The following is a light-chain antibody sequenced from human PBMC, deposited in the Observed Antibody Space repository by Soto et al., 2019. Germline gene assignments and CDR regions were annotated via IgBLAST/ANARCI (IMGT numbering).Light chain of an antibody. CDR2: WAS. V-gene: IGKV4-1*01. CDR1: QSVLYSSNNKNY. CDR3: QQYYSTPRT. Sequence: DIVMTQSPDSLAVSLGERATINCKSSQSVLYSSNNKNYLAWYQQKPGQPPKALIYWASTRESGVPDRFSGSGSGTDFTLTINSLQAEDVAVYYCQQYYSTPRTFGQGTKMDIK. J-gene: IGKJ2*01.